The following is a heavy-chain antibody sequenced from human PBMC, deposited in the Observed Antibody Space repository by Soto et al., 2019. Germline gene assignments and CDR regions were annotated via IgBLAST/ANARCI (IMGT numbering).Heavy chain of an antibody. CDR1: GGSISSYY. CDR3: ARGGPGYGDRIFEY. CDR2: IYYRGST. Sequence: ETLSLTCTVSGGSISSYYWSWIRQPPGKGLEWIGFIYYRGSTNYNPSLKSRVTISVDTSKNQFFLKLTSVTPADTAVYYCARGGPGYGDRIFEYWGQGTLVTVSS. V-gene: IGHV4-59*01. D-gene: IGHD4-17*01. J-gene: IGHJ4*02.